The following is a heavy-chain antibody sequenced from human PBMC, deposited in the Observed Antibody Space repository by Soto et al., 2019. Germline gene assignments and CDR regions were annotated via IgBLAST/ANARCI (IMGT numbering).Heavy chain of an antibody. Sequence: QITLKESGPTLVEPTQTLTLTCTFSGFSLITTGSGVAWIRQPPGKALEWLALIYWDDDKRYSPSLKSSLTITKDTSKTQVVLTMTNMDPVDTGTYFCVHLMTAVTTCRLDVWGQGTAVTVSS. D-gene: IGHD4-17*01. CDR1: GFSLITTGSG. CDR3: VHLMTAVTTCRLDV. CDR2: IYWDDDK. V-gene: IGHV2-5*02. J-gene: IGHJ6*02.